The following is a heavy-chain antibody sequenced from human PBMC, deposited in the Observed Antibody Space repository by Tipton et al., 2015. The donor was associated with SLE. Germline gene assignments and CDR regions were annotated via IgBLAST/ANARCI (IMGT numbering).Heavy chain of an antibody. CDR3: ARTSGNFPFDY. J-gene: IGHJ4*02. D-gene: IGHD1-26*01. V-gene: IGHV4-30-2*01. CDR1: GASIGSGGYS. CDR2: IFHSGIT. Sequence: TLSLTCAVSGASIGSGGYSWNWIRQPPGKGLQWIGYIFHSGITYYNPSLKSRVTMSVDRSKNQFSLRLTSVTAADTAVYYCARTSGNFPFDYWGQGNLVTVSS.